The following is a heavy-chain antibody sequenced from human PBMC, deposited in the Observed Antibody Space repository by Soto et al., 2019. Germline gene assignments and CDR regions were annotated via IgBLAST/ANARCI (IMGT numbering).Heavy chain of an antibody. J-gene: IGHJ6*02. Sequence: EVQLVESGGGLVQPGGSLRLSCAASGFTLSTYWMHWVRQAPGKGLVWVSRINSDGSSTSYADSVKGRFTISRDNAKNTLYLQMNSLRAEDTAVYYCARELPRGGYYHSYGMDVWGQGTTVTVSS. CDR3: ARELPRGGYYHSYGMDV. CDR2: INSDGSST. D-gene: IGHD1-26*01. V-gene: IGHV3-74*01. CDR1: GFTLSTYW.